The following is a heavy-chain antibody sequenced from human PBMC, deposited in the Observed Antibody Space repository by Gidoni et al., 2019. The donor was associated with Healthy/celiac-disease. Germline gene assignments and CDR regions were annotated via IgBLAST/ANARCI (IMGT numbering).Heavy chain of an antibody. V-gene: IGHV3-30-3*01. Sequence: QVQLVESGGGVVQPGRSLRLSCAASGFPLSRYARHWVRQAPGKGLEWVAVISYDGSNKYYADSVKGRFTISRDNSKNTLYLQMNSLRAEDTAVYYCARAQIVVVPAAILHYYFDYWGQGTLVTVSS. D-gene: IGHD2-2*01. CDR1: GFPLSRYA. CDR2: ISYDGSNK. J-gene: IGHJ4*02. CDR3: ARAQIVVVPAAILHYYFDY.